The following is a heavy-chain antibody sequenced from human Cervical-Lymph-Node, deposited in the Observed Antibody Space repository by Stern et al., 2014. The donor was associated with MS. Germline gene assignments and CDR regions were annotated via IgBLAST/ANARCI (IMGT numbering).Heavy chain of an antibody. J-gene: IGHJ6*02. CDR1: GFSLSTRGVG. Sequence: QVTLRESGPTLVKPTQTLTLTCSVSGFSLSTRGVGLAWIRQPPGKALEWLAVVYWDYDQRFSPSLRSRLTIPKDTSKNQVVLTLTNMDPVDTATYYCAHSPGYYYYAMAVWGPGTTVTVSS. V-gene: IGHV2-5*02. CDR2: VYWDYDQ. CDR3: AHSPGYYYYAMAV.